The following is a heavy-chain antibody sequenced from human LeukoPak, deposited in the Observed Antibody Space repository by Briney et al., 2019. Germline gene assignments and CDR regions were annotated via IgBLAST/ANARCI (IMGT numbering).Heavy chain of an antibody. CDR2: MYSGGST. Sequence: PGFSHTLPRPASGCTLRNNYMRWVRQAPAKGLEGVSVMYSGGSTYYADSAKSRFTIYRDNSKNTLYLQMNSLRAEHTAVYYCARSNTRGHTLFDYWGQGTLVTVSS. CDR1: GCTLRNNY. CDR3: ARSNTRGHTLFDY. J-gene: IGHJ4*02. V-gene: IGHV3-66*01. D-gene: IGHD2-2*02.